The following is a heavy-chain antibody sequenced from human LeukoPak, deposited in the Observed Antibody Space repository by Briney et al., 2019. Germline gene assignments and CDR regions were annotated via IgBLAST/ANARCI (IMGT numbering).Heavy chain of an antibody. CDR2: ITGSGDST. Sequence: GGSLGLSCVASGFTFSRYAMNWVRQAPGKGLEWVSAITGSGDSTYYAGSVKGRFTISRDNSKNILYLQMNSLRAEDSATYYCAKDGGFHSFVWERGLYNCFAPGGRGPLVT. J-gene: IGHJ5*02. D-gene: IGHD3-16*01. V-gene: IGHV3-23*01. CDR1: GFTFSRYA. CDR3: AKDGGFHSFVWERGLYNCFAP.